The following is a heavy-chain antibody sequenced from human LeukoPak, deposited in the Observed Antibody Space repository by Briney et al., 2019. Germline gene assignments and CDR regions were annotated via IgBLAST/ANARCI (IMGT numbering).Heavy chain of an antibody. Sequence: ASVKVSCKVSGYTLTELSMHWVRQAPGKGLEWMGGFDPEDGETIYAQKFQGRVTMTEDTSTDTAYMELSSLRSEDTAVYYCATEHIVGATMCYFDYWGQGTLVTVSS. CDR2: FDPEDGET. D-gene: IGHD1-26*01. CDR1: GYTLTELS. CDR3: ATEHIVGATMCYFDY. J-gene: IGHJ4*02. V-gene: IGHV1-24*01.